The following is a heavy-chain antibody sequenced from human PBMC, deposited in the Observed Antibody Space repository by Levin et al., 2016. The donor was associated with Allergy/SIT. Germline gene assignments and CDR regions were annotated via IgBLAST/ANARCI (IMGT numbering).Heavy chain of an antibody. J-gene: IGHJ3*02. V-gene: IGHV4-39*07. Sequence: SETLSLTCTVSGGSISATSYYWGWVRQPPGKGLEWIGSIYYDGTTYHNPSLKSRVTMSVDTSKNQFSLKLTSVTAADTAVYYCARGIALIWGQGTMVTVSS. CDR2: IYYDGTT. D-gene: IGHD6-13*01. CDR3: ARGIALI. CDR1: GGSISATSYY.